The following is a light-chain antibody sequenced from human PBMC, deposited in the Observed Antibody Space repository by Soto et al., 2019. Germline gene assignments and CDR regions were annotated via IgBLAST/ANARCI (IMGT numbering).Light chain of an antibody. CDR1: QSISSW. J-gene: IGKJ1*01. Sequence: DIQMTQSPSTLSASVGDRVTITCRASQSISSWLAWYQQKPGKAPKLLIYDASSLESGVPSRFSGSGSGTEFTLTISSLQPDDFATYICQQYNSYSWTFGQGTKVDIK. CDR3: QQYNSYSWT. CDR2: DAS. V-gene: IGKV1-5*01.